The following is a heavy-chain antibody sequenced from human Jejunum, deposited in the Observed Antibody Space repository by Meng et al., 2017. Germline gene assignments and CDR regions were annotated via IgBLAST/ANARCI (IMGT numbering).Heavy chain of an antibody. Sequence: GGSLKISCAASGFTFSYYGMHWVRQAPGKGLEWVAAIKSDGSDKYYAESVKGRFTISRDDSENTLFLQVSSLRAEDTALYYCARDSDTSGRHWYYDLWGRGTLVTVSS. CDR2: IKSDGSDK. D-gene: IGHD6-19*01. V-gene: IGHV3-33*01. CDR1: GFTFSYYG. CDR3: ARDSDTSGRHWYYDL. J-gene: IGHJ2*01.